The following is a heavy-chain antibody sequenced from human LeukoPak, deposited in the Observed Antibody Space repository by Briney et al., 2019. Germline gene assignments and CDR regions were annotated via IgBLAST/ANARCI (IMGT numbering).Heavy chain of an antibody. CDR2: IVVGSGNT. D-gene: IGHD3-10*01. J-gene: IGHJ6*03. V-gene: IGHV1-58*01. CDR3: AKFVNYGNYYYYYYMDV. CDR1: GFTFTSSA. Sequence: SVKVSCKASGFTFTSSAVQWVRQARGQRLEWIGWIVVGSGNTNYAQKFQERVTITRDMSTSTAYMELSSLRSEDTAVYYCAKFVNYGNYYYYYYMDVWGKGTTVTVSS.